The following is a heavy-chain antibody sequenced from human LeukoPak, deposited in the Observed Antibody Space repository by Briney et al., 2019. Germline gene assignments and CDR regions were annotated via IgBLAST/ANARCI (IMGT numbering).Heavy chain of an antibody. CDR2: INPNSGGT. J-gene: IGHJ5*02. Sequence: ASVKVSCKASGGTFSSYAISWVRQAPGQGLEWMGWINPNSGGTNYAQKFQGRVTMTRDTSISTAYMELSRLRSDDTAVYYCASEPDYGDYLWGQGTLVTVSS. D-gene: IGHD4-17*01. CDR1: GGTFSSYA. V-gene: IGHV1-2*02. CDR3: ASEPDYGDYL.